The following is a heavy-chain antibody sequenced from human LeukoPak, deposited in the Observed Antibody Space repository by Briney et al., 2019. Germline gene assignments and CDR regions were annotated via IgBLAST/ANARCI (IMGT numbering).Heavy chain of an antibody. CDR1: GFTFSSYW. V-gene: IGHV3-74*01. CDR3: ARDPLGILWFGELPGD. Sequence: GGSLRLSCAASGFTFSSYWMHGVRQAPGKGLVWVSRINTDGSSTSYADSVKGRFTISRDNAKNTLYLQMNSLRAEDTAVYYCARDPLGILWFGELPGDWGQGTLVTVSS. J-gene: IGHJ4*02. CDR2: INTDGSST. D-gene: IGHD3-10*01.